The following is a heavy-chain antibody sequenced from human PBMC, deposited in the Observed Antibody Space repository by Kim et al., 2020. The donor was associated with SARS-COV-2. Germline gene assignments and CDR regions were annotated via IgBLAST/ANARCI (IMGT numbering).Heavy chain of an antibody. CDR1: GGSISSYY. CDR2: IYYSGST. J-gene: IGHJ6*02. Sequence: SETLSLTCTVSGGSISSYYWSWIRQPPGKGLEWIGYIYYSGSTNYNPSRKSRVTISVDTSKNQFSLKLSSVTAADTAVYYCARASCALPVWRSGDGMDVWGQGTTVTVSS. CDR3: ARASCALPVWRSGDGMDV. D-gene: IGHD2-15*01. V-gene: IGHV4-59*01.